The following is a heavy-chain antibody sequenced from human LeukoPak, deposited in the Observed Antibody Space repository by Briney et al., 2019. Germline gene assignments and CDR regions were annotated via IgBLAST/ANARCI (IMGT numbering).Heavy chain of an antibody. V-gene: IGHV4-59*12. Sequence: SETLSLTCTVSGGSIRSYYWSWIRRPPGKGLEWIGYIYYSGSTNYNPSLKSRVTISVDTSKNQFSLKLSSVTAADTAVYYCARLPWYAIRLGGYFDYWGQGTLVTVSS. D-gene: IGHD2-8*01. J-gene: IGHJ4*02. CDR2: IYYSGST. CDR3: ARLPWYAIRLGGYFDY. CDR1: GGSIRSYY.